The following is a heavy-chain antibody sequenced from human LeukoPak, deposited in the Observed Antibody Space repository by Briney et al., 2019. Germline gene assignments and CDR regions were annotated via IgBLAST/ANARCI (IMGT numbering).Heavy chain of an antibody. CDR2: ISWNSGSI. CDR3: AKDNDYGVVDY. J-gene: IGHJ4*02. D-gene: IGHD4-17*01. CDR1: GFTFDDYA. V-gene: IGHV3-9*01. Sequence: PGRSLRLSCAASGFTFDDYAMHWVRQAPGKGLEWVSGISWNSGSIGYADSVKGRFTISRDNAKNSLYLQMNSLRAEDTALYYCAKDNDYGVVDYWGQGTLVTVSS.